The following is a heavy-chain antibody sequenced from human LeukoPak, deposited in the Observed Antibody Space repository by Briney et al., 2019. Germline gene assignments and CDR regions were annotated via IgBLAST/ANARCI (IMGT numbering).Heavy chain of an antibody. J-gene: IGHJ3*02. CDR3: WRDFYNNSSLDAFDI. D-gene: IGHD3-22*01. CDR1: GGSISSYY. CDR2: IYYSGST. V-gene: IGHV4-59*01. Sequence: ETLTLTCAVSGGSISSYYWNWVRQPPGKGLEWIGYIYYSGSTRYNPSLKSRVTILVETSKKQSFLMLSSVTAAEKPVFYYWRDFYNNSSLDAFDIWGQGTMVTVSS.